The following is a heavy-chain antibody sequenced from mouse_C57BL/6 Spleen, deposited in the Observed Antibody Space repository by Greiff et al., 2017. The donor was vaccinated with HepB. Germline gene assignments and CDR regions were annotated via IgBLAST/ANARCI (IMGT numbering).Heavy chain of an antibody. V-gene: IGHV5-16*01. D-gene: IGHD2-5*01. CDR2: INYDGSST. CDR1: GFTFSDYY. CDR3: ARAGAYYSNYVAMDY. J-gene: IGHJ4*01. Sequence: EVMLVESEGGLVQPGSSMKLSCTASGFTFSDYYMAWVRQVPEKGLEWVANINYDGSSTYYLDSLKSRFIISRDNAKNILYLQMSSLKSEDTATYYCARAGAYYSNYVAMDYWGQGTSVTVSS.